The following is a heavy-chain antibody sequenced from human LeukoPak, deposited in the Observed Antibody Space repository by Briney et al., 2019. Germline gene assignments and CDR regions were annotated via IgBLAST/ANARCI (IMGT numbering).Heavy chain of an antibody. CDR1: GFTFSSYS. Sequence: PGGSLRLSCASSGFTFSSYSMNWVRQAPGKGLVWVSRIKGDGGSTTFADSVKGRFTTSRDNAKNTLYLQMNSLRAEDTAVYYCARGSSGNSYGFAFEIWGQGTMVTVSS. J-gene: IGHJ3*02. V-gene: IGHV3-74*01. CDR3: ARGSSGNSYGFAFEI. CDR2: IKGDGGST. D-gene: IGHD5-18*01.